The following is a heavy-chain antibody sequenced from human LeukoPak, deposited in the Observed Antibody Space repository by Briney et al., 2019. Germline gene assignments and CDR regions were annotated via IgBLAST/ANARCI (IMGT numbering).Heavy chain of an antibody. Sequence: GGSLRLSCAASGFTFSSYGMHWVRQAPGKGLEWVAVIWYDGSNKYYADSVKGRFTISRDNSKNTLYLQMNSLRAEDTAVYYCARESVWGYGSGGVAFDIWGQGTMVTVSS. CDR1: GFTFSSYG. D-gene: IGHD3-10*01. CDR2: IWYDGSNK. J-gene: IGHJ3*02. CDR3: ARESVWGYGSGGVAFDI. V-gene: IGHV3-33*01.